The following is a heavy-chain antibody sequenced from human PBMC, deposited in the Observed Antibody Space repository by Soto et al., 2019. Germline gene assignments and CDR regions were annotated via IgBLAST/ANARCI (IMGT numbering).Heavy chain of an antibody. J-gene: IGHJ6*02. CDR1: GFTFSSYE. V-gene: IGHV3-48*03. CDR2: ISSSGSTI. CDR3: ARDSLWFPYYYGMDV. Sequence: GSLRLSCAASGFTFSSYEMNWVRQAPGKGLEWVSYISSSGSTIYYADSVKGRFTISRDNAKNSLYLQMNSLRAEDTAVYYCARDSLWFPYYYGMDVWGQGTTVTVSS. D-gene: IGHD2-21*01.